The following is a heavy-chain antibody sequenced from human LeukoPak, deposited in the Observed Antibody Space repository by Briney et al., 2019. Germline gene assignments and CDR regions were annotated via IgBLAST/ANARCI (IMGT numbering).Heavy chain of an antibody. Sequence: GASVKVSCKASGYTFTSYYMRWVRQAPGQGLEWMGIINPSGGSTSYAQKFQGRVTMTRDMSTSTVYMELSSLRSEDTAVYYCARVASDYYYYYMDVWGKGTRSPSP. CDR2: INPSGGST. V-gene: IGHV1-46*01. J-gene: IGHJ6*03. CDR1: GYTFTSYY. CDR3: ARVASDYYYYYMDV.